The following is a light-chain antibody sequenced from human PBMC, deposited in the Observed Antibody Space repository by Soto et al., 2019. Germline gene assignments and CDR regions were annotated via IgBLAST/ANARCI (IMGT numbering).Light chain of an antibody. Sequence: QSVLTQPASVSESPGQSITISCTGTSSDVGDYNYVSWYQQHPGKAPKLMIYDVSNRPSGVSNRFSGSKSGSTASLTISGLQAEDEADYYCSSYTSSTTRVFGTGTKLTVL. V-gene: IGLV2-14*01. J-gene: IGLJ1*01. CDR3: SSYTSSTTRV. CDR2: DVS. CDR1: SSDVGDYNY.